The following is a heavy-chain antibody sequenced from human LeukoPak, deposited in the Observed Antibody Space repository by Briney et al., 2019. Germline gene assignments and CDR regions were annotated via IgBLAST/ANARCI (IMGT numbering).Heavy chain of an antibody. CDR1: GYSFTSYW. CDR2: IDPSDSYT. Sequence: GKSLKISCKGSGYSFTSYWISWVRQMPGKGLEWMGRIDPSDSYTNYSPSFQGHVTISADKSISTAYLQWSSLKASDTAMYYCATGYCSGGSCYSFDYWGQGTLVTVSS. J-gene: IGHJ4*02. CDR3: ATGYCSGGSCYSFDY. V-gene: IGHV5-10-1*01. D-gene: IGHD2-15*01.